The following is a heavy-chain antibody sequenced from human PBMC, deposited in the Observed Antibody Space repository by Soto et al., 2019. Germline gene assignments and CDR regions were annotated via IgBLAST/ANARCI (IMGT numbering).Heavy chain of an antibody. CDR1: GDSISISSYY. CDR2: IHYSGST. D-gene: IGHD2-15*01. Sequence: QLQLQESGPGLVKPSETLSLTCSVSGDSISISSYYWGWVRQPPGKGLEWIGSIHYSGSTHYNPSLQSRVTISGVASKKQFSLKLGSVTAADTAMYYCASTKDETLYFDYWGLGNLVTVSS. CDR3: ASTKDETLYFDY. J-gene: IGHJ4*02. V-gene: IGHV4-39*01.